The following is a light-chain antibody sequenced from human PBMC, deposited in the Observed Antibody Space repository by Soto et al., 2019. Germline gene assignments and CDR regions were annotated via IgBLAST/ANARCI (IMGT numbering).Light chain of an antibody. CDR3: QQFNSYPVIT. Sequence: AIQLTKSPSSLSASVGDRVTITCRASQGISSALAWYQQKPGKAPKLLIYDASSLESGVPSRFSGSGSGTDFTLTISSLQPEDFATYDCQQFNSYPVITFGQGTRLEIK. CDR1: QGISSA. CDR2: DAS. J-gene: IGKJ5*01. V-gene: IGKV1-13*02.